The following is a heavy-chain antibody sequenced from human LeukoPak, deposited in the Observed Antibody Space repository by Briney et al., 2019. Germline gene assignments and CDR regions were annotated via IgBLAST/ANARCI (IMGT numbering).Heavy chain of an antibody. CDR2: IRSKAYGGTT. Sequence: GGSLRLSCTASGFTFGDYAMSWFRQAPGEGLEWVGFIRSKAYGGTTEYAASVKGRFTISRDDSKSIANLQMNSLKTEDTAVYYCTSPISISGSYDFDYWGQGTLVTVSS. V-gene: IGHV3-49*03. CDR3: TSPISISGSYDFDY. D-gene: IGHD1-26*01. J-gene: IGHJ4*02. CDR1: GFTFGDYA.